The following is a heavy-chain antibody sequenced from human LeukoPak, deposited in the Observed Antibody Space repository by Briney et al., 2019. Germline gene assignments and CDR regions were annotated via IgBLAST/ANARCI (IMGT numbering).Heavy chain of an antibody. CDR1: GGTFSSYA. J-gene: IGHJ4*02. D-gene: IGHD2-2*01. Sequence: ASVKVSCKASGGTFSSYAISWVRQAPGQGLEWMGGIIPIFGTANYAQKFQGRVTVTADESTSTAYMELSSLRSEDTAVYYCARGRPAAIPYFDYWGQGTLVTVSS. V-gene: IGHV1-69*13. CDR2: IIPIFGTA. CDR3: ARGRPAAIPYFDY.